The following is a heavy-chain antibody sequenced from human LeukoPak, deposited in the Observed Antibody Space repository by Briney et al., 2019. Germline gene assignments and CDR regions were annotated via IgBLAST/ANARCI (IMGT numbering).Heavy chain of an antibody. CDR3: ARADTAMGTFDY. CDR2: ISAYNGNT. CDR1: GYTFTSYG. J-gene: IGHJ4*02. V-gene: IGHV1-18*01. D-gene: IGHD5-18*01. Sequence: ATVKVSCKASGYTFTSYGISWVRQAPGQGLEWMGWISAYNGNTNYAQKLQGRVTMTTDTSTSTAYMELRSLRSDDTAVYYCARADTAMGTFDYWGQGTLVTVSS.